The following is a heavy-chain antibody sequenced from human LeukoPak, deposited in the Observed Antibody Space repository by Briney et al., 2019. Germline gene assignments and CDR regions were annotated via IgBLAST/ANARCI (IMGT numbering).Heavy chain of an antibody. CDR1: GGSISSSSYS. J-gene: IGHJ6*03. V-gene: IGHV4-39*07. Sequence: PSETLSLTCTVSGGSISSSSYSWGWIRQPPGKGLEWIGSIYYSGSTYYNPSLKSRVTISVDTSKNQFSLKLSSVTAADTAVYYCARGRATYYDILTGWQIEPDHYYYMDVWGKGTTVTLSS. D-gene: IGHD3-9*01. CDR2: IYYSGST. CDR3: ARGRATYYDILTGWQIEPDHYYYMDV.